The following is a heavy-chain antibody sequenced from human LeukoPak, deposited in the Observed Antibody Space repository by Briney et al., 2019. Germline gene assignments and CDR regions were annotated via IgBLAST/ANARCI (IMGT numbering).Heavy chain of an antibody. J-gene: IGHJ4*02. Sequence: GSLRLSCAASGFTFSSYSMNWVRQAPGKGLEWVSSISSSSSYIYYADSVKGRFTISRDNSKNTLYLQMNSLRAEDTAVYYCAKYASSRATGFDYWGQGTLVTVSS. CDR2: ISSSSSYI. V-gene: IGHV3-21*04. CDR1: GFTFSSYS. D-gene: IGHD2-2*01. CDR3: AKYASSRATGFDY.